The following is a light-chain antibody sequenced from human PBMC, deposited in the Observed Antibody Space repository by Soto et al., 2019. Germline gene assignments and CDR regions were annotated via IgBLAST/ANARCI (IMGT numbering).Light chain of an antibody. CDR3: QQYGSSPSTT. V-gene: IGKV3-20*01. Sequence: EIVLTQSPGTLSMSPGERATLSCRASQSVSSSYLAWYQQKPGQAPRLLIYGASSRATGIPDRLSGSGSGTDFTLTISRLEPEDFSVYYCQQYGSSPSTTCGQGTRLEIK. J-gene: IGKJ5*01. CDR2: GAS. CDR1: QSVSSSY.